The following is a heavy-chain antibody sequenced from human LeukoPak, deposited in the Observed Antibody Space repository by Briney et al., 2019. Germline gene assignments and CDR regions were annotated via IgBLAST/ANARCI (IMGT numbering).Heavy chain of an antibody. CDR1: GGTFSSYA. J-gene: IGHJ4*02. V-gene: IGHV1-69*13. Sequence: ASVKVSCKASGGTFSSYAISWVRQAPGQGLEWMRGIIPIFGTANYAQKFQGRVTITADESTSTAYIELSSLRSEDTAVYYCARELLGYFDYWGQGTLVTVSP. D-gene: IGHD7-27*01. CDR3: ARELLGYFDY. CDR2: IIPIFGTA.